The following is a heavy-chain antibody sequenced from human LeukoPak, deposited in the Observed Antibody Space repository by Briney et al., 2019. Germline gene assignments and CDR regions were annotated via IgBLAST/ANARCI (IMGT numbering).Heavy chain of an antibody. CDR1: GFTFSSYT. D-gene: IGHD3-9*01. Sequence: GGSLRLSCSASGFTFSSYTIHWVRQAPGKGLEFVSAITNNGGNTYYADSVKGRFTISRDNSKNTVYLQVSSLRAEDTAVYYCVIVRGYFDSSGSGYWGQGTLVTVSS. CDR3: VIVRGYFDSSGSGY. CDR2: ITNNGGNT. V-gene: IGHV3-64D*06. J-gene: IGHJ4*02.